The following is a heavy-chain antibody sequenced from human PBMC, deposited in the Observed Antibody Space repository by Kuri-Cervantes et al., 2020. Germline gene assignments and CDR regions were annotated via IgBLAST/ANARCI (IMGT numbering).Heavy chain of an antibody. CDR3: ARETLVRGYYDSSGYWEERLPDY. CDR1: GGSISSYY. CDR2: IYYSGST. D-gene: IGHD3-22*01. Sequence: GSLRLSCTVSGGSISSYYWSWIRQPPGKGLEWIGYIYYSGSTNYNPSLKSRVTISVDTSKNQFSLKLSSVTAADTAVYYCARETLVRGYYDSSGYWEERLPDYWGQGTLVTVSS. J-gene: IGHJ4*02. V-gene: IGHV4-59*01.